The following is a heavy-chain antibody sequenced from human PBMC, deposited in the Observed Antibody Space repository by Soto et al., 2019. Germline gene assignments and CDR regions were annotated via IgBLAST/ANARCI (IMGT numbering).Heavy chain of an antibody. D-gene: IGHD6-13*01. V-gene: IGHV3-23*01. Sequence: RGSLRLSCASSGFTFSAYVMSWVRQAPGKGLEWVSSITSSGGGTYYADSVKGRFTVSRDNSNNTVYLQMNSLRDEDTAVYYCAKLTAAWGRGTLVTVPS. CDR2: ITSSGGGT. CDR1: GFTFSAYV. J-gene: IGHJ4*02. CDR3: AKLTAA.